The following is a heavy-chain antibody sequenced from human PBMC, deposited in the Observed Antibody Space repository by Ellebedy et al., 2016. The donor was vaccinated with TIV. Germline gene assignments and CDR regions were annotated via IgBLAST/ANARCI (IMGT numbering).Heavy chain of an antibody. CDR2: VSYDGSAK. J-gene: IGHJ4*02. V-gene: IGHV3-30*03. Sequence: PGGSLRLSCAASGFFFSSYGMHWVRQAPGKGLEWVAVVSYDGSAKYYADSVRGRFTISRDNSKSTLYLQMDSLRDDDTAVYYCAPGGTTKVKKGFGYWGQGTLVTVSS. CDR3: APGGTTKVKKGFGY. D-gene: IGHD3-16*01. CDR1: GFFFSSYG.